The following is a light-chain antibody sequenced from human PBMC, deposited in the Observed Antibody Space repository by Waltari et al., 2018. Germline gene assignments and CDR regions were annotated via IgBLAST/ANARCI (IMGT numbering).Light chain of an antibody. CDR2: STN. J-gene: IGLJ3*02. Sequence: QSVVTQPPSASGTPGQRVSISCSGRSSNIGGNSVNWYQHVPGAGPRLPLFSTNQRPSGVPVRFSGSKSVTSSTLAISGLQSDDEAAYYCAAWDDNLRAWVFGGGTKLTVL. CDR3: AAWDDNLRAWV. CDR1: SSNIGGNS. V-gene: IGLV1-44*01.